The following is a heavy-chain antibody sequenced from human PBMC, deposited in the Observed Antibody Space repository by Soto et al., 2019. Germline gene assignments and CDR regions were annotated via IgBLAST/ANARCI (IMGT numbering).Heavy chain of an antibody. V-gene: IGHV4-30-4*01. CDR3: ASGFGVVIDYFDY. J-gene: IGHJ4*02. CDR1: GGSISSGDYY. Sequence: QVQLQESGPGLVKPSQTLSLTCTVSGGSISSGDYYWSWIRQPPGKVLEWIGYIYYSGSTYYNPSLKSRVTISVDTSKNQFSLKLSSVTAADTAVYYCASGFGVVIDYFDYWGQGTLVTVSS. CDR2: IYYSGST. D-gene: IGHD3-3*01.